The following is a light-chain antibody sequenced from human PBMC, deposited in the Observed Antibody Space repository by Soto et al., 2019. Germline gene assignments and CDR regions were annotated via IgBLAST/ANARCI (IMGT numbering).Light chain of an antibody. Sequence: DIQMTQSPSSLSASVGDRFTLTFRASQSISSYLTWYQQKPGKAPEVLIYAASGLVTGVPPTFSGSGSGTKFTLTISSVQPDDFATYYCQHYNSYPDAFGQGTKVDIK. J-gene: IGKJ1*01. CDR3: QHYNSYPDA. V-gene: IGKV1-16*01. CDR2: AAS. CDR1: QSISSY.